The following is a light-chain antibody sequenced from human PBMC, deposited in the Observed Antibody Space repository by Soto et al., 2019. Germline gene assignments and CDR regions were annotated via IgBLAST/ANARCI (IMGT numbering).Light chain of an antibody. CDR1: QSVSSSY. V-gene: IGKV3-20*01. CDR2: GAS. J-gene: IGKJ3*01. Sequence: EIVLTQSPGTLSLSPGERATLSCRASQSVSSSYLDWYQQKPGQAPRLLIYGASSRATGIPDRFSGSGSGTDFTVTISRLEPEDFAVYYCQQYGSSPRDKGFTFGPGTKVDIK. CDR3: QQYGSSPRDKGFT.